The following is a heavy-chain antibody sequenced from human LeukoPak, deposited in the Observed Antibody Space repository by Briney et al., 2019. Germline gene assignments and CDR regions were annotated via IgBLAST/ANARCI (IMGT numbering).Heavy chain of an antibody. CDR2: IYHSGST. D-gene: IGHD6-13*01. J-gene: IGHJ4*02. V-gene: IGHV4-38-2*02. CDR1: GYSISSGYY. Sequence: SETLSLTCTVSGYSISSGYYWGWIRQPPGKGLEWIGSIYHSGSTYYNPSLKSRVTISVDTSKNQFSLKLSSVTAADTAVYYCASLNPGSSWTPGKYFDYWGQGTLVTVSS. CDR3: ASLNPGSSWTPGKYFDY.